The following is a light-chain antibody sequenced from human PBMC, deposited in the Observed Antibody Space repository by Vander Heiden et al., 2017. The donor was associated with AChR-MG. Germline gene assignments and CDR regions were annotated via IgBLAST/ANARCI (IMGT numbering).Light chain of an antibody. J-gene: IGLJ1*01. Sequence: QSVLTQPPSASGTPGQRVAISCSGNSFNIGSSTVNWYQQPPGTAPKVLIYSNIQRPSGVPDRFSGSKSGTSASLAISGLQSEDEGDYYCAAWDDSLKEYVFGAGTKVSVL. CDR3: AAWDDSLKEYV. CDR2: SNI. V-gene: IGLV1-44*01. CDR1: SFNIGSST.